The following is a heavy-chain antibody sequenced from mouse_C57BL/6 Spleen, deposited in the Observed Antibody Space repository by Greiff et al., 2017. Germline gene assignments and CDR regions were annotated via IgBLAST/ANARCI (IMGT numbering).Heavy chain of an antibody. V-gene: IGHV7-1*01. CDR2: SRNKANDYTT. D-gene: IGHD1-1*01. Sequence: EVNVVESGGGLVQSGRSLRLSCATSGFTFSDFYMEWVRQAPGKGLEWIAASRNKANDYTTEYSASVKGRFIVSRDTSQSILYLQMHALRAEDTAIYYCARSNYYGSSPFDYWGQGTTLTVSS. CDR1: GFTFSDFY. CDR3: ARSNYYGSSPFDY. J-gene: IGHJ2*01.